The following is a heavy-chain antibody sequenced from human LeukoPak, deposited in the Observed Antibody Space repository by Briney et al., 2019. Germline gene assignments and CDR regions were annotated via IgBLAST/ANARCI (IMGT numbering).Heavy chain of an antibody. V-gene: IGHV3-74*01. D-gene: IGHD2-15*01. CDR3: ASFGFCSGGICYGKYSES. CDR2: ISSDGSST. Sequence: GGSLRLSCAASGFTFSTYWMHWVRQAPGKGLVWVSCISSDGSSTGYADSVKGRFTISRDNAKNTLYLQMNSLRAEDTAVYYCASFGFCSGGICYGKYSESWGQGTLVTVFS. CDR1: GFTFSTYW. J-gene: IGHJ4*02.